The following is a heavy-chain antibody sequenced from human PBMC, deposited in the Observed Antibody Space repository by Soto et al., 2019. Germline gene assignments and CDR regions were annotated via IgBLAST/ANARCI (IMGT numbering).Heavy chain of an antibody. CDR2: FDPEDGET. CDR1: GYTLTELS. Sequence: QVQLVQSGAEVKKPGASVKVSCKVSGYTLTELSMHWVRQAPGKGLEWMGGFDPEDGETIYAQKFQGRVTMTEDTSXATDYXXLSSLRSEDTAVYYCATDRYCISTSCYVGRYGMDVWGQGTTVTVSS. D-gene: IGHD2-2*01. V-gene: IGHV1-24*01. CDR3: ATDRYCISTSCYVGRYGMDV. J-gene: IGHJ6*02.